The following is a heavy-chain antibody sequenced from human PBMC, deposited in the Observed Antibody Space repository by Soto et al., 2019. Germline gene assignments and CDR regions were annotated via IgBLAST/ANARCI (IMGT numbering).Heavy chain of an antibody. V-gene: IGHV1-8*01. Sequence: QVQLVQSGAEVKKPGASVRVSCKASGYTFTTYDINWVRQAPGQGLEWMGWMTPNSGNTDYAQNFQGRVTMTRDASISTAHMELSSLKSEDTAVYYCARGVDAGVDYWGQGSLVTVSS. CDR2: MTPNSGNT. J-gene: IGHJ4*02. CDR3: ARGVDAGVDY. D-gene: IGHD7-27*01. CDR1: GYTFTTYD.